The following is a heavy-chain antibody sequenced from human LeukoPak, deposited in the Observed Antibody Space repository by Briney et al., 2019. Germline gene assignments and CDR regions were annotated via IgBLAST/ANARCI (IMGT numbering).Heavy chain of an antibody. J-gene: IGHJ6*03. CDR2: IIPIFGTA. V-gene: IGHV1-69*13. CDR3: ARAYGDTFYYYYYMDV. Sequence: GASVKVSCKASGGTFSSYAISWVRQAPGQGLEWMGGIIPIFGTANYAQKFQGRVTITADESTSTAYMELSSLRSEDTAVYYCARAYGDTFYYYYYMDVWGEGSTVTVSS. CDR1: GGTFSSYA. D-gene: IGHD4-17*01.